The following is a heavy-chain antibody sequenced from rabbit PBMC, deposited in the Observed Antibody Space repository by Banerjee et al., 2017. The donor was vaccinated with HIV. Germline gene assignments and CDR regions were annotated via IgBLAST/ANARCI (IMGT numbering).Heavy chain of an antibody. D-gene: IGHD1-1*01. V-gene: IGHV1S45*01. CDR3: ARDLTGVIGWNFNL. CDR2: IDPIFNNT. Sequence: QEQLVESGGGLVQPGGSLKLSCTVSGFDFSSYGVSWVRQAPGKGLEWIGYIDPIFNNTYYASWAKGRFTISKTSSTTVTLQMTSLTAADTATYFCARDLTGVIGWNFNLWGPGTLVTVS. CDR1: GFDFSSYG. J-gene: IGHJ4*01.